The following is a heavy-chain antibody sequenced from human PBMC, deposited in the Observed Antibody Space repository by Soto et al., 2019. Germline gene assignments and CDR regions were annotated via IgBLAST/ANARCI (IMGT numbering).Heavy chain of an antibody. D-gene: IGHD3-22*01. Sequence: PSETLSLTCAVSGGSISSGGYSWSWILQPPGKGLEWIGYIYHSGSTYYNPSLKSRVTISVDRSKNQFSLKLSSVTAADTAVYYCARVKGSSGYYYVGWFDPWGQGTLVTVSS. CDR2: IYHSGST. J-gene: IGHJ5*02. CDR3: ARVKGSSGYYYVGWFDP. V-gene: IGHV4-30-2*01. CDR1: GGSISSGGYS.